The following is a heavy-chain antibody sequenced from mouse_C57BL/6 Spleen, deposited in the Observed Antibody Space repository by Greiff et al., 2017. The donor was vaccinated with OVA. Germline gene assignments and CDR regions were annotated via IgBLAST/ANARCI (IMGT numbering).Heavy chain of an antibody. CDR3: ARSYDYDYAMDY. J-gene: IGHJ4*01. Sequence: VKVVESGAELMKPGASVKLSCKATGYTFTGYWIEWVKQRPGHGLEWIGEILPGSGSNNYNEKFKGKATFTADTSSNTAYMQLSSLTTEDSAIYYCARSYDYDYAMDYWGQGTSVTVSS. V-gene: IGHV1-9*01. D-gene: IGHD2-4*01. CDR1: GYTFTGYW. CDR2: ILPGSGSN.